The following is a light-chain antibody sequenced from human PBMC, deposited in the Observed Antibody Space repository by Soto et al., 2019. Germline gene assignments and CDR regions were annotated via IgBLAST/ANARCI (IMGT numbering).Light chain of an antibody. CDR1: SSNIGSNT. CDR2: NNN. CDR3: AAWGDSLNDDV. V-gene: IGLV1-44*01. Sequence: QSVLTQPPSASGTPGQRVTISCSGSSSNIGSNTVNWYQHLPGTAPKLLIYNNNQRPSGVPDRFSGSKSGTSASLAISGLQSEDEADYYCAAWGDSLNDDVFGTGTKLTVL. J-gene: IGLJ1*01.